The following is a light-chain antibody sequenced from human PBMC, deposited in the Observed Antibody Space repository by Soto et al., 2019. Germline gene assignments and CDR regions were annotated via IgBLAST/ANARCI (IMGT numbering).Light chain of an antibody. CDR2: GNS. CDR1: SSNIGAGYD. Sequence: QSVLTQPPSVSGAPGQRVTISCTGSSSNIGAGYDVHWYQQLPGTAPKLLIYGNSNRPSGVPDRFSGSKSGTSASLAITGLQAEDEADYYCQSYDSSLSHVVFGGGTTLTVL. J-gene: IGLJ2*01. CDR3: QSYDSSLSHVV. V-gene: IGLV1-40*01.